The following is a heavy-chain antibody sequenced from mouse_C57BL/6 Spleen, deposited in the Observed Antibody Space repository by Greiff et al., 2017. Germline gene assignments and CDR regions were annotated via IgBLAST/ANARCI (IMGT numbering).Heavy chain of an antibody. V-gene: IGHV1-82*01. J-gene: IGHJ4*01. CDR1: GYAFSSSW. CDR3: ATYYSNWDYAMDY. CDR2: IYPGDGDT. D-gene: IGHD2-5*01. Sequence: VQLQQSGPELVKPGASVKISCKASGYAFSSSWMNWVKQRPGKGLEWIGRIYPGDGDTNYNGKFKGKATLTADKSSSTAYMQLSSLTSEDSAVYFCATYYSNWDYAMDYWGQGTSVTVSS.